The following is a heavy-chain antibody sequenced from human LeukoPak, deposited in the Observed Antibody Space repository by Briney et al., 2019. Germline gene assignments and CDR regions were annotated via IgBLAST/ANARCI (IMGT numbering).Heavy chain of an antibody. CDR2: IYYSGST. CDR1: GGSISSGGYY. V-gene: IGHV4-31*03. CDR3: AREGTTNGAFDI. J-gene: IGHJ3*02. D-gene: IGHD1-26*01. Sequence: PSETLSLTCTVSGGSISSGGYYWSWIRQHPGKGLEWIGYIYYSGSTYYNPSLKSRVTISVDTSKNQFSLKLSSVTAADTAVYYCAREGTTNGAFDIWGQGTMVTVSS.